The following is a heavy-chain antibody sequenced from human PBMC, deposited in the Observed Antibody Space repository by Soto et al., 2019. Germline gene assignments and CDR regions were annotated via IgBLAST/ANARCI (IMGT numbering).Heavy chain of an antibody. D-gene: IGHD1-1*01. J-gene: IGHJ3*01. V-gene: IGHV3-53*01. CDR2: LDDVVGS. CDR3: ATWHEREHAFDV. Sequence: DVQLVESGGGLIQPGESLRLSCAAFGLTISDNKYVEWFRQAPGKGLEWVSALDDVVGSFYADSVKGRFTTSSDSSKTTVYLQMNDLRPDDTAVYYCATWHEREHAFDVWGQGTTVTVSS. CDR1: GLTISDNKY.